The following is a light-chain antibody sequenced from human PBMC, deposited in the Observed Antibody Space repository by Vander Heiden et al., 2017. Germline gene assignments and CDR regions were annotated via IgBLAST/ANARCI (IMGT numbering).Light chain of an antibody. CDR1: SSNIGGRSD. CDR3: QAFDSSLNGYV. Sequence: QSILTQPPSASGNPGQRIIIPSAGSSSNIGGRSDVNWYQQLPGTVPKLLIYGNTNRPSGVPDRFSASKSGTSASLAITGLQAEDEADYYCQAFDSSLNGYVFGTGTKVTVL. CDR2: GNT. J-gene: IGLJ1*01. V-gene: IGLV1-40*01.